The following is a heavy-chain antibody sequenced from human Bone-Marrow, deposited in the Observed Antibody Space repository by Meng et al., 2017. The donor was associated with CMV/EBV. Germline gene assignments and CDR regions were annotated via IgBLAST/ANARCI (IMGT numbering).Heavy chain of an antibody. CDR2: INWNGGST. CDR1: GFTVSSNY. D-gene: IGHD5-12*01. J-gene: IGHJ4*02. CDR3: ARAQALQWLRSKGVFDY. Sequence: GESLKISCAASGFTVSSNYMSWVRQAPGKGLEWVSGINWNGGSTGYADSVKGRFTISRDNAKNSLYLQMNSLRAEDTAVYYCARAQALQWLRSKGVFDYWGQGTLVTVSS. V-gene: IGHV3-20*04.